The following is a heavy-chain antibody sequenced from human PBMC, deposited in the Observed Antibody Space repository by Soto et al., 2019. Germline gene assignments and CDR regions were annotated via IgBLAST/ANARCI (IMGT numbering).Heavy chain of an antibody. D-gene: IGHD2-15*01. Sequence: PGGSLRLSCAASGFTFSSYSMNWVRQAPGKGLEWVSYISSSSSTIYYADSVKGRFTISRDNAKNSLYLQMNSLRDEDTAVYYCARVGYCSGGSCPSDYYYGMDVWGQGTTVTVSS. CDR3: ARVGYCSGGSCPSDYYYGMDV. CDR1: GFTFSSYS. V-gene: IGHV3-48*02. J-gene: IGHJ6*02. CDR2: ISSSSSTI.